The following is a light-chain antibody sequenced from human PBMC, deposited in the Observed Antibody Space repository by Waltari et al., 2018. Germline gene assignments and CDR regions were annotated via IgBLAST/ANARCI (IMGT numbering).Light chain of an antibody. V-gene: IGLV2-14*01. CDR1: STDVYTYNS. CDR3: SSYTPTMII. CDR2: AVT. J-gene: IGLJ2*01. Sequence: QSALTQPASVSGSPGQSITISCTETSTDVYTYNSVSWYQLQPGKAPKLILYAVTNRPSGVPDRFSGSKSGNTASLTISGLRAEDEADYYCSSYTPTMIIFGGGTQLTVL.